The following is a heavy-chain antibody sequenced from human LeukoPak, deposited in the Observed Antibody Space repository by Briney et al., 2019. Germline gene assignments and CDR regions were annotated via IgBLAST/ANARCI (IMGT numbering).Heavy chain of an antibody. D-gene: IGHD2-21*02. CDR1: GFTLSYYG. V-gene: IGHV3-30*18. Sequence: GGSLRLSCAASGFTLSYYGMHWVRQAPGKGLEWVAVSSHDGSKQYYADSVRGRFTISRDNSKKTLSLQMDSLRLEDTAVYHCAKVTPLLIGEFDSRGQGTMVTVSS. J-gene: IGHJ3*01. CDR2: SSHDGSKQ. CDR3: AKVTPLLIGEFDS.